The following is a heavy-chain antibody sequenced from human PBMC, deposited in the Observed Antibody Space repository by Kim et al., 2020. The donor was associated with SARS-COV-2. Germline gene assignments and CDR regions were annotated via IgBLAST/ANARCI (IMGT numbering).Heavy chain of an antibody. J-gene: IGHJ4*02. CDR3: ARDFGTAVAGEAGY. D-gene: IGHD6-19*01. Sequence: ADSVEGRFTIASDNYKNTLDLQMHSLRAEDTAVYYCARDFGTAVAGEAGYWGQGTLVTVSS. V-gene: IGHV3-33*01.